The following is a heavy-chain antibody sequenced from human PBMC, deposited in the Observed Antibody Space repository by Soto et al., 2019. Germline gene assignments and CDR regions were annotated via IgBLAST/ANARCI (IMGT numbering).Heavy chain of an antibody. J-gene: IGHJ5*01. Sequence: EVHLLASGGGLVQPGGSLRLSCAVSGFTFSSYAMTWLRQTPGKGLEWVSSIAVNADTIHYADSVKGRFTISRDNSKSTLFLQMNSLRAEDTAVYHCARIGRSDSWDMWFDSWGQGTRVTVSS. V-gene: IGHV3-23*01. CDR1: GFTFSSYA. CDR2: IAVNADTI. D-gene: IGHD2-21*02. CDR3: ARIGRSDSWDMWFDS.